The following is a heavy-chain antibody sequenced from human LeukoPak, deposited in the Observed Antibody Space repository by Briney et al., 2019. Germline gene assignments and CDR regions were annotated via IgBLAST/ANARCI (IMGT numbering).Heavy chain of an antibody. CDR3: VRDGGIAVAGYLDD. J-gene: IGHJ4*02. Sequence: PGRSLRLSCAASGFTFSSYAMHLVRQAPGKGLEWVAVISYDGSNKYYTDSVKGRFTISRDNSKNTSYLQMNSLSSEDTAVYYCVRDGGIAVAGYLDDWGQGTLVTVS. CDR1: GFTFSSYA. V-gene: IGHV3-30-3*01. CDR2: ISYDGSNK. D-gene: IGHD6-19*01.